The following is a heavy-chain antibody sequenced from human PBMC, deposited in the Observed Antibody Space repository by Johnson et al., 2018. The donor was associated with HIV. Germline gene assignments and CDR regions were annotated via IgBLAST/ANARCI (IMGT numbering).Heavy chain of an antibody. CDR2: ISSDGRNK. Sequence: QVQLVESGGGVVQPGRSLRLSCAASGFTFSSYAMHWVRQAPGKGPEWVAVISSDGRNKYYADSVTGRFTISRDNSKNTLYLQMTSMCAEDTAVSYRARGWREGYPWDAFDSWGQGTMVTV. CDR1: GFTFSSYA. CDR3: ARGWREGYPWDAFDS. D-gene: IGHD5-24*01. V-gene: IGHV3-30*04. J-gene: IGHJ3*02.